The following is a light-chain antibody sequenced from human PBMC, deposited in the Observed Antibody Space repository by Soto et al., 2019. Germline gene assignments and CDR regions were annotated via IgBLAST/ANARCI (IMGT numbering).Light chain of an antibody. V-gene: IGKV1-9*01. Sequence: DIQLTQSPSFLSASVGDRVTITCRTSQDISSYLAWYQQKPDKASQLLSSAAATLQRWVPSRYSGSGTRTAFTITISSLQPEDFATYYCTQLKSYPLSFGGGTKVEI. J-gene: IGKJ4*01. CDR2: AAA. CDR3: TQLKSYPLS. CDR1: QDISSY.